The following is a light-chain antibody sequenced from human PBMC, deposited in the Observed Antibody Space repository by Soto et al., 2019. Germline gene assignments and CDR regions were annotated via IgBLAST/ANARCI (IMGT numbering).Light chain of an antibody. V-gene: IGKV3-20*01. CDR2: GAS. CDR1: QTITNGG. Sequence: DIVLTQSPGTLSLSPGERATLSCRASQTITNGGLAWLQQKPGQAPRLLIYGASTRATGIPDRFSGSGSGTDFTLTISGLEPADFVVYYCQQYVSSPRTFGQGTKVEI. J-gene: IGKJ1*01. CDR3: QQYVSSPRT.